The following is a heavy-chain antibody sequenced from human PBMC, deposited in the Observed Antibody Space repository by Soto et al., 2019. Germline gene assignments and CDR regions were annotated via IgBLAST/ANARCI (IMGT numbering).Heavy chain of an antibody. J-gene: IGHJ4*02. CDR3: ARDGYCSGGSCYSVPVFDY. Sequence: GTLRLSCAASGFNFSNHGMRWGRQAPGQGVEWVAVIWYDGSNKYYADSVKGRFTISRDNSKNTLYLQMNSLRAEDTAVYYCARDGYCSGGSCYSVPVFDYWGQGTLVTVSS. CDR1: GFNFSNHG. CDR2: IWYDGSNK. V-gene: IGHV3-33*01. D-gene: IGHD2-15*01.